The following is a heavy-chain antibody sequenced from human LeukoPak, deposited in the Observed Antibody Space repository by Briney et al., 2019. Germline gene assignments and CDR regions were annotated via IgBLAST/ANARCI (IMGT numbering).Heavy chain of an antibody. CDR3: ARDSSGWYHAFDI. D-gene: IGHD6-19*01. CDR1: GFTFSSYA. V-gene: IGHV3-30-3*01. CDR2: ISYDGSNK. J-gene: IGHJ3*02. Sequence: GGSLRLSCAASGFTFSSYAMHWVRQAPGKGLEWVAVISYDGSNKYYADSVKGRFTISRDNSKNTLYPQMNSLRAEDTAVYYCARDSSGWYHAFDIWGQGTMVTVSS.